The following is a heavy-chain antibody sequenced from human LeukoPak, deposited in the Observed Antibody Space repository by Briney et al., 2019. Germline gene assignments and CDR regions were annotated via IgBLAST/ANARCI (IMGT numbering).Heavy chain of an antibody. CDR2: INPNSGGT. CDR3: AREQVSGGDYYYMDV. D-gene: IGHD2-15*01. CDR1: GYTFTGYC. Sequence: ASVKVSCKASGYTFTGYCMHWVRQAPGQGLEWMGWINPNSGGTKFAQKFQGRVTMTRDTSISTAYMELSRLRSDDTAVFYCAREQVSGGDYYYMDVWGKGTTVTVSS. J-gene: IGHJ6*03. V-gene: IGHV1-2*02.